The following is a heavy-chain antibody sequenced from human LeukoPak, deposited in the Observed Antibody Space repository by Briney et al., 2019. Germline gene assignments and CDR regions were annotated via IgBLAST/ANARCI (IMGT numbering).Heavy chain of an antibody. D-gene: IGHD3-16*02. CDR3: ARGRIMITFGGVIADLYYFDY. CDR2: INHSGST. J-gene: IGHJ4*02. V-gene: IGHV4-34*01. Sequence: SETLSLTCAVYGGSFSGYYWSWIRQPPGKGLEWIEEINHSGSTNYNPSLKSRVTISVDTSKNQFSLKLSSVTAADTAVYYCARGRIMITFGGVIADLYYFDYWGQGTLVTVSS. CDR1: GGSFSGYY.